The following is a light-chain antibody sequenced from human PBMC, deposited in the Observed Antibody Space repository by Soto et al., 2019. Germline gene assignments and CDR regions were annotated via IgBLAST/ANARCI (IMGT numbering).Light chain of an antibody. CDR2: DAS. Sequence: EIVLTQSPATLSLSPGERVTLSCRASQSVSSYLAWYQQKPGQAPRLLIYDASNRATGIPARFSGSGSGTDFTLTISSLEPEDFAVYYCQQRSNWPQITFGQGTRLEIK. CDR1: QSVSSY. V-gene: IGKV3-11*01. J-gene: IGKJ5*01. CDR3: QQRSNWPQIT.